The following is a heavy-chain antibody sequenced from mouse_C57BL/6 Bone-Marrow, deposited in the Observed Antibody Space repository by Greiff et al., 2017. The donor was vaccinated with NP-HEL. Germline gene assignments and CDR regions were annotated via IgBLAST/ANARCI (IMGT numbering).Heavy chain of an antibody. D-gene: IGHD3-1*01. CDR3: ASRGYGGAMDY. CDR1: GYSITSGYY. Sequence: LQESGPGLVKPSQSLSLTCSVTGYSITSGYYWNWIRQFPGNKLEWMGYISYDGSNNYNPSLKNRISITRDTSKNQFFLKLNSVTTEDTATYYCASRGYGGAMDYWGQGTSVTVSS. V-gene: IGHV3-6*01. J-gene: IGHJ4*01. CDR2: ISYDGSN.